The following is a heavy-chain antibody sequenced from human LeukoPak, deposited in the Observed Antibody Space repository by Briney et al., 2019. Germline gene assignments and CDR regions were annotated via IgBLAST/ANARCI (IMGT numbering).Heavy chain of an antibody. CDR2: INHSGST. CDR1: GGSFSGYY. Sequence: SETLSLTCAVYGGSFSGYYWSWIRQPPGKGLEWIGEINHSGSTNYNPSLKSRVTISVDTSKNQFSLKLSSVTAADTAVYYCARDPAAAVPDYWGQGTLVTVSS. J-gene: IGHJ4*02. V-gene: IGHV4-34*01. CDR3: ARDPAAAVPDY. D-gene: IGHD6-13*01.